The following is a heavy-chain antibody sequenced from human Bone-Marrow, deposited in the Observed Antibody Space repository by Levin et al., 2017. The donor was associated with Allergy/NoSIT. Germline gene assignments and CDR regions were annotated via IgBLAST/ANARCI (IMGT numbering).Heavy chain of an antibody. J-gene: IGHJ1*01. Sequence: PSETLSLTCSISGGSISGYYCSWIRQPRGKGLEWIGYIYYTGGARYNPSLKSRVTLSRDTSKNQCSLRLTSVTTADTAVYYCARAYGSGWRAEHLQNWGQGTLVTVSS. V-gene: IGHV4-59*01. CDR2: IYYTGGA. CDR1: GGSISGYY. D-gene: IGHD6-25*01. CDR3: ARAYGSGWRAEHLQN.